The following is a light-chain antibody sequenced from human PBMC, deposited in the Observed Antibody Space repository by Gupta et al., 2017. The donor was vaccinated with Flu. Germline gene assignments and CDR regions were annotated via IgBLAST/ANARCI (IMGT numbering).Light chain of an antibody. J-gene: IGKJ4*01. CDR2: WAS. CDR1: QSVSDSSNNKNY. CDR3: QQYDSTPLT. V-gene: IGKV4-1*01. Sequence: DIVMTQSPDSLAVSLGERATINCKPSQSVSDSSNNKNYVAWYQQKPGQPPKLLIYWASTRESGVPDRFSGSGSGTDFTLTISSLQAEDVAVYYCQQYDSTPLTFGGGTKVEIK.